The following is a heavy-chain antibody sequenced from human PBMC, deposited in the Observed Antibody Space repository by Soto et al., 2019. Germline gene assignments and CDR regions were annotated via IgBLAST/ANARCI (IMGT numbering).Heavy chain of an antibody. CDR3: VKGRSGYDFDY. D-gene: IGHD5-12*01. CDR2: ISGSGSGT. J-gene: IGHJ4*02. Sequence: EVQLLESGGGLVQPGGSLRLSCAASGFTFSSYVMSWVRQAPGKGLEWVSAISGSGSGTYYADSVKGRFTISRDNSKNTLYVQMNSLRAEDTAVYYCVKGRSGYDFDYWGQGTLDTVSS. V-gene: IGHV3-23*01. CDR1: GFTFSSYV.